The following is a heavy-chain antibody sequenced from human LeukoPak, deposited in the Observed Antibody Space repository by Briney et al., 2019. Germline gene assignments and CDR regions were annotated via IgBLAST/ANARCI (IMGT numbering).Heavy chain of an antibody. Sequence: PGGSLRLSCAASGFTFSTSTMHWVRQAPGKGLEWVAVISYDGCNKFYADSVKGRFAISRDNSKNTLYLQMNSLRGYDSAVYYCARPLSNGYFHDSGGYYPYAMDVWGQGTTVTVSS. V-gene: IGHV3-30*09. D-gene: IGHD3-22*01. CDR3: ARPLSNGYFHDSGGYYPYAMDV. CDR1: GFTFSTST. CDR2: ISYDGCNK. J-gene: IGHJ6*02.